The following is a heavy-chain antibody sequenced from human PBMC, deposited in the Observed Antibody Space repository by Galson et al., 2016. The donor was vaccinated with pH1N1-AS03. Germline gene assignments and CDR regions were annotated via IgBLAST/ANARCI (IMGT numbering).Heavy chain of an antibody. J-gene: IGHJ4*02. CDR2: IKSKSEGGTT. V-gene: IGHV3-15*01. Sequence: SLRLSCAASGFTFSNSDMNWVRQAPGKGLEWVGRIKSKSEGGTTNYATPVKGRFTISRDDSKNTLFLQMNSLKTADTALYYCTADLDYYDSSSFYSDFDSWGQGNLVTVSS. CDR1: GFTFSNSD. CDR3: TADLDYYDSSSFYSDFDS. D-gene: IGHD3-22*01.